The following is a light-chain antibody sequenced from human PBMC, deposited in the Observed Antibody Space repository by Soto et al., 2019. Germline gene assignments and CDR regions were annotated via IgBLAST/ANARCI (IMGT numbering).Light chain of an antibody. CDR1: QGIKND. J-gene: IGKJ1*01. CDR2: AAS. CDR3: LQDYNYPLT. Sequence: AIQMTQSPSSLSASVGDRVTITCRASQGIKNDLGWYQQKPGKAPKLLIYAASSLQSGVPSRFSGSGSGTDFTLTISSLQTDDFATYYCLQDYNYPLTFGQGTKVEIK. V-gene: IGKV1-6*01.